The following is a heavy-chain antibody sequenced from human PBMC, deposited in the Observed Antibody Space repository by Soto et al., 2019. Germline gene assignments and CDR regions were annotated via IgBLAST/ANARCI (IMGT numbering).Heavy chain of an antibody. D-gene: IGHD2-15*01. CDR2: ISYDGSNK. J-gene: IGHJ6*02. CDR3: ANGGGCXGGSCGLNYYYYYGMDV. Sequence: PGGSLRLSCAASGFTFSSYGMHWVRQAPGKGLEWVAVISYDGSNKYYADSVKGRFTISRDNSKNTLYLQMNSLRAEDTAVYYCANGGGCXGGSCGLNYYYYYGMDVWGQGTTVTVSS. V-gene: IGHV3-30*18. CDR1: GFTFSSYG.